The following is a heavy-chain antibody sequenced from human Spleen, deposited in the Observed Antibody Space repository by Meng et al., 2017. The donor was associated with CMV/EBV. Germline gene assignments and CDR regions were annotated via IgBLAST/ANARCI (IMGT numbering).Heavy chain of an antibody. CDR3: ARGSSWTGTTN. Sequence: SETLSLTCAVYGGSFSGYYWSWIRQPPGKGLEWIGEINHSGSTNYNPSLKSRVTISVDTSKYQFSLKLSSVTAADTAVYYCARGSSWTGTTNWGQGTLVTVSS. CDR1: GGSFSGYY. CDR2: INHSGST. V-gene: IGHV4-34*01. D-gene: IGHD1-7*01. J-gene: IGHJ4*02.